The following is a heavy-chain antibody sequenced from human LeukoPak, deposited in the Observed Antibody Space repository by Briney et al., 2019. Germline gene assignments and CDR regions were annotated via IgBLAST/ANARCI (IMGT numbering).Heavy chain of an antibody. Sequence: PSETLSLTCTVSGGSIGPYYWSWIRQSPGKGLEWIGYIYVTGSTRYNPYLQSRVTISVDTSRNQFFLKMSSVTAADTAVYYCARHIGGGIEDMDVWGKGTKVPVSS. CDR2: IYVTGST. CDR1: GGSIGPYY. D-gene: IGHD3-16*02. V-gene: IGHV4-59*08. CDR3: ARHIGGGIEDMDV. J-gene: IGHJ6*03.